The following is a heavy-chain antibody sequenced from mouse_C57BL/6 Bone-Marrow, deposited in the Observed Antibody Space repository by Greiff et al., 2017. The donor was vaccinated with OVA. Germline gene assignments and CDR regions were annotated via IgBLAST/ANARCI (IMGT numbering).Heavy chain of an antibody. Sequence: EVQLQQSGPGMVKPSQSLSLTCTVTGYSITSGYDWHWIRHFPGNKLEWMGYISYSGSTNYNPSLKSRISITHDTSKNHFFLKLNSVTTEDTATYYCATQGKNWDWFAYWGQGTLVTVSA. CDR3: ATQGKNWDWFAY. J-gene: IGHJ3*01. CDR2: ISYSGST. V-gene: IGHV3-1*01. CDR1: GYSITSGYD. D-gene: IGHD4-1*01.